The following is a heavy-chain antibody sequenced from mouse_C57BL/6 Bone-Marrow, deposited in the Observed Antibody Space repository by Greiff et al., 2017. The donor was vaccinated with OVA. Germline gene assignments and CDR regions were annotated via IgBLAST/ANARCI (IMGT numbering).Heavy chain of an antibody. V-gene: IGHV5-12*01. CDR2: ISNGGGST. D-gene: IGHD1-1*01. CDR1: GFTFSDYY. CDR3: ARRTTVSYAMDY. Sequence: EVKLVESGGGLVQPGGSLKLSCAASGFTFSDYYMYWVRQTPEKRLEWVAYISNGGGSTYYPDTVKGRFTISRDNAKNTLYPQMSRLKSEDTAMYYCARRTTVSYAMDYWGQGTSVTVSS. J-gene: IGHJ4*01.